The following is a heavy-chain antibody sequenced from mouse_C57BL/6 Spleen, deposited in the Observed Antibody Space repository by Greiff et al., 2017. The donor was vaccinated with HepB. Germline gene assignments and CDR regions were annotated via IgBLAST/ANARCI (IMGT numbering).Heavy chain of an antibody. CDR1: GFSLTSYG. V-gene: IGHV2-5*01. CDR3: AISYYDYAWFAY. Sequence: VQLVESGPGLVQPSQRLSITCTVSGFSLTSYGVHWVRQSPGKGLEWLGVIWRGGSTDYNAAFMSRLSITKDNSKSQVFFKMNSLQADDTAIYYCAISYYDYAWFAYGGQGTLVTVSA. D-gene: IGHD2-4*01. J-gene: IGHJ3*01. CDR2: IWRGGST.